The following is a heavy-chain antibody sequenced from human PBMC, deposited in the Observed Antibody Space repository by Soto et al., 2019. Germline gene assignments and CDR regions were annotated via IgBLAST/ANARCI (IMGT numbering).Heavy chain of an antibody. Sequence: GGSLRLSCAASGFTFSSYAMSWVRQAPGKGLEWVSAISGSGGSTYYADSVKGRFTISIDNSKNTLYLQMNSLRAEDTAVYYCAKDERGYMAVAGYYFDYWGQGTLVTVSS. D-gene: IGHD6-19*01. J-gene: IGHJ4*02. V-gene: IGHV3-23*01. CDR1: GFTFSSYA. CDR2: ISGSGGST. CDR3: AKDERGYMAVAGYYFDY.